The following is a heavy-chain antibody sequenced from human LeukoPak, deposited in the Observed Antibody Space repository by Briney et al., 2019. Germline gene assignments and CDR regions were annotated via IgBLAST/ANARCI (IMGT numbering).Heavy chain of an antibody. D-gene: IGHD3-22*01. Sequence: GGSLRLSCAASGFTFSSYWMHWVRQAPGKGLVWVSRINSDGSRTSYADSVKGRFTISRDNAKNTLYLQMNSLRAEDTAVYYCARGVEGSYYYDSSGKGNALDIWGQGTMVTASS. V-gene: IGHV3-74*01. CDR1: GFTFSSYW. CDR2: INSDGSRT. J-gene: IGHJ3*02. CDR3: ARGVEGSYYYDSSGKGNALDI.